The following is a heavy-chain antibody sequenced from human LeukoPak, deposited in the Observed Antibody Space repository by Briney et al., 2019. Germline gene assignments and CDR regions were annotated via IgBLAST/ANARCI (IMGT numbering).Heavy chain of an antibody. D-gene: IGHD3-9*01. CDR3: ARQGPTYYDILTGSKS. CDR1: GYSFTSYW. CDR2: IDPSDSYA. V-gene: IGHV5-10-1*01. Sequence: GESLKISCKGSGYSFTSYWISWVRQMPGKGLEWMGRIDPSDSYANYSPSFQGHVTISADKSISTAYLQWSSLKASDTAMYYCARQGPTYYDILTGSKSWGQGTLVTVPS. J-gene: IGHJ4*02.